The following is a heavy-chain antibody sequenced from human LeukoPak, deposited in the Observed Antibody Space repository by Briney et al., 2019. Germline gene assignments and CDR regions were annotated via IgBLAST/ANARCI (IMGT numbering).Heavy chain of an antibody. CDR2: MYTSGST. CDR1: GGSISSYF. J-gene: IGHJ4*02. CDR3: ARDRYDILTGYYMLDY. V-gene: IGHV4-4*07. Sequence: SETLSLTCTVSGGSISSYFWSWIRQPAGKGLEWIGRMYTSGSTNCNPSLKSRVIMSVDTSKNQFSLNLTSVTAADTAVYYCARDRYDILTGYYMLDYWGQGTLVTVSS. D-gene: IGHD3-9*01.